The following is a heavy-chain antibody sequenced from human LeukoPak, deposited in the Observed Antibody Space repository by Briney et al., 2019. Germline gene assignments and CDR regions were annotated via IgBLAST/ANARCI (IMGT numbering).Heavy chain of an antibody. CDR2: IYYSGST. V-gene: IGHV4-59*01. CDR3: ASSSSSSWTLYFDY. CDR1: GGSISSYY. Sequence: SETLSLTCTVSGGSISSYYWSWIRQPPGKGLEWIGYIYYSGSTNCNPSLKSRVTISVDTSKNQFSLKLSSVTAADTAVYYCASSSSSSWTLYFDYWGQGTLVTVSS. J-gene: IGHJ4*02. D-gene: IGHD6-13*01.